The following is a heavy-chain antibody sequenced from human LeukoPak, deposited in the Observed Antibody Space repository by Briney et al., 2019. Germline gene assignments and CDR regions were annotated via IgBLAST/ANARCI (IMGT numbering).Heavy chain of an antibody. J-gene: IGHJ5*02. D-gene: IGHD2-2*01. CDR2: INHGGST. CDR1: GVSVSGYY. Sequence: AETLSLTCAVYGVSVSGYYRSWVRQPPGKGLECLGEINHGGSTNYNPSLKGRFTISVDTSKNQFSLKLSSVTAADTAVYYCARGSVFVPAAIRVWFDPWGQGTLVTVSS. CDR3: ARGSVFVPAAIRVWFDP. V-gene: IGHV4-34*01.